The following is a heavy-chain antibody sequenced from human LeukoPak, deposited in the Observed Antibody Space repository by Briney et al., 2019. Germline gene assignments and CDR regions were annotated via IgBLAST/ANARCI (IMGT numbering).Heavy chain of an antibody. J-gene: IGHJ4*02. V-gene: IGHV1-8*03. Sequence: ASVKFSCKASGYTFTSYDINWVRQATGQGLEWMGWMNPNSGNTGYAQKFQGRVTITRNTSISTAYMELSSLRSEDTAVYYCARRSIAARQLNYWGQGTLVTVSS. CDR1: GYTFTSYD. CDR3: ARRSIAARQLNY. CDR2: MNPNSGNT. D-gene: IGHD6-6*01.